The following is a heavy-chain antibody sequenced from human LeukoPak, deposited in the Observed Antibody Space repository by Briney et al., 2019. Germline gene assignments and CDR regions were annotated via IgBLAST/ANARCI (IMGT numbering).Heavy chain of an antibody. V-gene: IGHV4-34*01. Sequence: PSETLSLTCAAYGGSFSGYYWSWIRQPPGKGLEWIGEINHSGSTNYNPSLKSRVTISVDTSKNQFSLKLSSVTAADTAVYYCARTSNYDFWSGYYPSLYYYYMDVWGKGTTVTVSS. D-gene: IGHD3-3*01. CDR1: GGSFSGYY. J-gene: IGHJ6*03. CDR3: ARTSNYDFWSGYYPSLYYYYMDV. CDR2: INHSGST.